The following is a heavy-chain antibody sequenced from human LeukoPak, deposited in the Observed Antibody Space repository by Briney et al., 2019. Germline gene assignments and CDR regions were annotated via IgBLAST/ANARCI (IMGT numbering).Heavy chain of an antibody. CDR2: IIPIFGTA. CDR1: GGTFSSYA. V-gene: IGHV1-69*05. Sequence: GASVKVSCKASGGTFSSYAISWVRQAPGQGLEWTGGIIPIFGTANYAQKFQGRVTITTDESTSTAYMELSSLRSEDTAVYYCASRGGNYVDYYYMDVWGKGTTVTVSS. J-gene: IGHJ6*03. D-gene: IGHD1-26*01. CDR3: ASRGGNYVDYYYMDV.